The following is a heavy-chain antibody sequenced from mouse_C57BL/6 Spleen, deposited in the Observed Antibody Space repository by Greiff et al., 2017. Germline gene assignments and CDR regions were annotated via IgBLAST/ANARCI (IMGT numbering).Heavy chain of an antibody. J-gene: IGHJ1*03. CDR1: GYAFSSYW. D-gene: IGHD1-1*01. V-gene: IGHV1-80*01. CDR2: IYPGDGDT. Sequence: QVQLKESGAELVKPGASVKISCKASGYAFSSYWMNWVKQRPGKGLEWIGQIYPGDGDTNYNGKFKGKATLTADKSSSTAYMQLSSLTSEDSAVYFCARSGSSPSDVWGTGTTVTVSS. CDR3: ARSGSSPSDV.